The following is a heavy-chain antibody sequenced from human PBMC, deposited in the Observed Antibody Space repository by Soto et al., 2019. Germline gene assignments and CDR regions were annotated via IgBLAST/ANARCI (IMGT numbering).Heavy chain of an antibody. Sequence: GGSLRLSCAASGFTFSNFAMSWVRQAPGKGLEWVSAITGTGGSTYYADSVKGRFSISRDNSKNTLYLQMNSLRAEDTAIYFCAKDEEGQQLAPGGGGDFDSWGQGTLVTVSS. CDR1: GFTFSNFA. J-gene: IGHJ4*02. D-gene: IGHD6-13*01. V-gene: IGHV3-23*01. CDR3: AKDEEGQQLAPGGGGDFDS. CDR2: ITGTGGST.